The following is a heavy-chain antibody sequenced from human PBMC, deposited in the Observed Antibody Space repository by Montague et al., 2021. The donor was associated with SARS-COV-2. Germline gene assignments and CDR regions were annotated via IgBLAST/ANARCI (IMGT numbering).Heavy chain of an antibody. CDR3: TYHSGSYVWFDP. CDR1: GDSVSSNSGS. V-gene: IGHV6-1*01. J-gene: IGHJ5*02. D-gene: IGHD1-26*01. CDR2: TYYRSKWYN. Sequence: CAISGDSVSSNSGSWNWIRQSPSRGLEWLGRTYYRSKWYNDCSVSVKSRITINPDTSKNQSSLQLNSVTPEDTAMYYCTYHSGSYVWFDPWGQGILVIVSS.